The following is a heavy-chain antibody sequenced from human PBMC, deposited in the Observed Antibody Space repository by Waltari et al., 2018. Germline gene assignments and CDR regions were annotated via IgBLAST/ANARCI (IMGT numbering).Heavy chain of an antibody. CDR3: AKGGGDLPGGGVFFDY. Sequence: EVQLVESGGGLVQPGRSLRLSCAASGFTFDDYAMHWVRQAPGKGLEWVSGISWNRCGIGYADSVKGRFTISRDNAKNSLYLQMNSLRAEDTALYYCAKGGGDLPGGGVFFDYWGQGTLVTVSS. V-gene: IGHV3-9*01. J-gene: IGHJ4*02. CDR1: GFTFDDYA. D-gene: IGHD3-16*01. CDR2: ISWNRCGI.